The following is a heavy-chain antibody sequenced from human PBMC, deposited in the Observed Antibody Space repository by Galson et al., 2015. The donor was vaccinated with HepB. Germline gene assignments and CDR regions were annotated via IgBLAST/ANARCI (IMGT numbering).Heavy chain of an antibody. Sequence: SVKVSCKASGYTFSGHYIYWVRQAPGQGLEWMGRINPNSGGTNSAQKFQGRVTMTRDTSITTAYMVLSRLRSDDTAVYYCARGGDYYDSDGNFHPPFDFWGQGTLLTVSS. CDR1: GYTFSGHY. D-gene: IGHD3-22*01. J-gene: IGHJ4*02. CDR2: INPNSGGT. CDR3: ARGGDYYDSDGNFHPPFDF. V-gene: IGHV1-2*06.